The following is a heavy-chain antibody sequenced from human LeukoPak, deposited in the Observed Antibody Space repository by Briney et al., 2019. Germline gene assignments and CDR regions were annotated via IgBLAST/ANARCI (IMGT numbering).Heavy chain of an antibody. V-gene: IGHV4-61*10. CDR1: GGSISSGSYY. CDR2: MYSSGST. D-gene: IGHD2-2*01. Sequence: PSETLSLTCTVSGGSISSGSYYWSWIRQPAGKGLEWIGRMYSSGSTNYNPSLKSRVTISVDTSKNQISLKVRSVTAADTAVYYCARTTEDCSSTSCYQYWFGPWGQGTLVTVSS. CDR3: ARTTEDCSSTSCYQYWFGP. J-gene: IGHJ5*02.